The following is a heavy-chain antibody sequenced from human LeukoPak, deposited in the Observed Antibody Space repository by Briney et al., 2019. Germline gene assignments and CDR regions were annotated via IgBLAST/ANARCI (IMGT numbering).Heavy chain of an antibody. J-gene: IGHJ3*02. Sequence: ASVKVSCKASAYTFTGYYMHWVRQAPGQGLEWMGWIYPNSGGTNYAQKFQGRVTMTRDTSISTAYMELSRLRSDDTAVYYCARDLFGSSWYGTSAGDAFDIWGQGTMVTVSS. V-gene: IGHV1-2*02. D-gene: IGHD6-13*01. CDR2: IYPNSGGT. CDR3: ARDLFGSSWYGTSAGDAFDI. CDR1: AYTFTGYY.